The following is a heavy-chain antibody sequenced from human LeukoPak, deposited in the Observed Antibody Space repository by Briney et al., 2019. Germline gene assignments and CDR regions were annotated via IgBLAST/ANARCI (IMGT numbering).Heavy chain of an antibody. J-gene: IGHJ6*02. CDR2: IYSGGST. Sequence: GGSLRLSCAASGFTVSSNYMSWARQAPGKGLEWVSVIYSGGSTYYADSVKGRFTISRDNSKNTLYLQMNSLRAEDTAVYYCARDYSSSWYAGYYYYGMDVWGQGTTVTVSS. CDR1: GFTVSSNY. CDR3: ARDYSSSWYAGYYYYGMDV. D-gene: IGHD6-13*01. V-gene: IGHV3-53*01.